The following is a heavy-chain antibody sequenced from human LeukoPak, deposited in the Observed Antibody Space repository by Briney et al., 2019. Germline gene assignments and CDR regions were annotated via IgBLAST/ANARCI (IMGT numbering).Heavy chain of an antibody. CDR1: GYTFTSYS. J-gene: IGHJ6*02. V-gene: IGHV1-46*01. CDR3: ARAISPVAYYGMDV. CDR2: INPSGGST. D-gene: IGHD3-3*01. Sequence: ASVKVSCKASGYTFTSYSVHWVRQAPGQGLEWMGIINPSGGSTSYAQKFQGRVTMTRDTSTSTVYMQLSSLRSEDTAVYYCARAISPVAYYGMDVWGQGTTVTVSS.